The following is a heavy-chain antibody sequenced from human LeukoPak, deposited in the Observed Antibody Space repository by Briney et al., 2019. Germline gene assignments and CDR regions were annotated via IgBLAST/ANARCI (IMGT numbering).Heavy chain of an antibody. J-gene: IGHJ4*02. V-gene: IGHV4-30-4*08. CDR3: ARGPTRYCSSTSCKKGAFDY. CDR2: IYYSGST. CDR1: GGSISSGDYY. D-gene: IGHD2-2*01. Sequence: SETLSLTCTVSGGSISSGDYYWSWIRQPPGKGLEWIGYIYYSGSTYYNPSLKSRVTISVDTSKNQFSLKLSSVTAADTAVYYCARGPTRYCSSTSCKKGAFDYWGQGTLVTVSS.